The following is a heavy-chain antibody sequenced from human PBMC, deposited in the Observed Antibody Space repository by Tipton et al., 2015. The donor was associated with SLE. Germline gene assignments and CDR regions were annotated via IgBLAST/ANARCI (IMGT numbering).Heavy chain of an antibody. CDR1: GGSISSSSYY. J-gene: IGHJ5*02. CDR3: PIYYHDSTGLHWFDP. D-gene: IGHD3-22*01. V-gene: IGHV4-39*07. CDR2: IYYSGST. Sequence: TLSLTCTVSGGSISSSSYYWGWIRQPPGKGLEWIGSIYYSGSTYYNPSLKSRVTISVDTSKNQFSLKLSSVTAADTAVYYCPIYYHDSTGLHWFDPWGQGTLVTVSS.